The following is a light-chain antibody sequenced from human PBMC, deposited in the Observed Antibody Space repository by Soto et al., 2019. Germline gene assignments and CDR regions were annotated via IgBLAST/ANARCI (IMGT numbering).Light chain of an antibody. Sequence: QSVLTQSPSVSGAPGQRVTISCTGSTSDIGAGFDVHWYQQLPGKAPKLLIYGNTNRPSGVPDRFSGSKSGTSASLAITGLQAEDEADYYCQSYDSSLSGNYVFGTGTKVTVL. CDR2: GNT. J-gene: IGLJ1*01. CDR3: QSYDSSLSGNYV. V-gene: IGLV1-40*01. CDR1: TSDIGAGFD.